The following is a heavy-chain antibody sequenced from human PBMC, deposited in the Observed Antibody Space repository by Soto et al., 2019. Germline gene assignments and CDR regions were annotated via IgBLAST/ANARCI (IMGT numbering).Heavy chain of an antibody. Sequence: GGSLRLSCTASGFTFGDYAMSWFRQAPGKGLEWVGFIRSKAYGGTTEYAASVKGRFTISRDDSKSIAYLQMNSLKTEDTAVYYCTRVAYYDILTGYHLYGMDFWGQGTTVTVSS. CDR2: IRSKAYGGTT. D-gene: IGHD3-9*01. CDR3: TRVAYYDILTGYHLYGMDF. V-gene: IGHV3-49*03. J-gene: IGHJ6*02. CDR1: GFTFGDYA.